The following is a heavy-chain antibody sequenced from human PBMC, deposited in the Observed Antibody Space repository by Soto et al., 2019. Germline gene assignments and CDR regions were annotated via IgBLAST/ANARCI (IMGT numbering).Heavy chain of an antibody. CDR2: INPNTGVT. D-gene: IGHD2-2*01. CDR1: GYTFTGYY. J-gene: IGHJ4*02. V-gene: IGHV1-2*02. Sequence: ASVKVSCKASGYTFTGYYLHWVRQAPGQGLEWMGWINPNTGVTNYAQKLQGRVTMTTDTSTSTAYMELRSLRSDDTAVYYCARGYQLLGSFDYWGQGNLVTVAS. CDR3: ARGYQLLGSFDY.